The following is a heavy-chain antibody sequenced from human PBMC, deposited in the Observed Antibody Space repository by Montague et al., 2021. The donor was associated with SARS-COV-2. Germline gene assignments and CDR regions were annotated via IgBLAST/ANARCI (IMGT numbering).Heavy chain of an antibody. CDR2: ICFSGSS. J-gene: IGHJ5*02. D-gene: IGHD2-15*01. V-gene: IGHV4-39*01. CDR3: ARHRRGGRVVAAPNWFDP. Sequence: SETLSLTCTVSGGSVSSSGYCWGWIRQPPGKGLEWIGSICFSGSSYYNPSLRSRVSISVDTSKNQFSLRLSSVTAADTAVYYCARHRRGGRVVAAPNWFDPWGQGTLVTVSS. CDR1: GGSVSSSGYC.